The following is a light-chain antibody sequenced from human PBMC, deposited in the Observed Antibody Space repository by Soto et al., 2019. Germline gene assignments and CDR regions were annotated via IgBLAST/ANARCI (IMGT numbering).Light chain of an antibody. V-gene: IGKV3-11*01. J-gene: IGKJ5*01. CDR3: HQRSNWPIT. CDR1: QSITNY. CDR2: DAS. Sequence: DTLLTHSPATLSLSKGERATRSCRASQSITNYLAWYQQKPGQAPRLLIYDASNRATGIPARFSGSGSGTDFTLTPISLEPEDFAVYYCHQRSNWPITFGQGTRLEIK.